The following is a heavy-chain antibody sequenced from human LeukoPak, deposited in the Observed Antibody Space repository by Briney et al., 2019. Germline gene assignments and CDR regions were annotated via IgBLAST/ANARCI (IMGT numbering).Heavy chain of an antibody. J-gene: IGHJ4*02. D-gene: IGHD2-2*02. CDR2: INPNSGGT. CDR1: GYTFTGYY. CDR3: ARAGAIGYCSSTSCYRGNDY. Sequence: ASVKVSCKASGYTFTGYYMHWVRQAPGQGREWMGWINPNSGGTNYAQKFQGRVTMTRDTSISTAYMELSRLRSDDTAVYYCARAGAIGYCSSTSCYRGNDYWGQGTLVTVSS. V-gene: IGHV1-2*02.